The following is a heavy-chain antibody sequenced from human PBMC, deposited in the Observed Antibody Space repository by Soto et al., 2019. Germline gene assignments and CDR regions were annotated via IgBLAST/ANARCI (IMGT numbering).Heavy chain of an antibody. D-gene: IGHD6-13*01. V-gene: IGHV3-23*01. J-gene: IGHJ4*02. CDR3: AKVRSSSSSPFDY. Sequence: EVQLLESGGGLVQPGGSLRLSCAASGFTFSSYAMSWVRQAPGKGLEWVSAISGSGGSTYYADSVKGRFTISRDNSKNTLYRQMGSLRAEDTAVYYCAKVRSSSSSPFDYWGQGTLVTVSS. CDR1: GFTFSSYA. CDR2: ISGSGGST.